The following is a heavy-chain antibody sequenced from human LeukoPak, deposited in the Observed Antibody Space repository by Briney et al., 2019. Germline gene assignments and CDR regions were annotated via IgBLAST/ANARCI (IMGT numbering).Heavy chain of an antibody. CDR1: GDSINNDNHY. J-gene: IGHJ4*02. D-gene: IGHD6-19*01. CDR3: TRKQWVEYYFDS. Sequence: SETLSLTCTVSGDSINNDNHYWSWIRQPAGKGLEWIGRISATGSTNYNPSLKSRVTISADTSKNQFSLKLSSVITADTAVYYCTRKQWVEYYFDSWGQGTLVSVSS. CDR2: ISATGST. V-gene: IGHV4-61*02.